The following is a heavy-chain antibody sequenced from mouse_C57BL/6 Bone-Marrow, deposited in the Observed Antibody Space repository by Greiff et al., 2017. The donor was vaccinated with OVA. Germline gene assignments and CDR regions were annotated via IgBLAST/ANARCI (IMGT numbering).Heavy chain of an antibody. CDR1: GFTFSDYY. Sequence: DVNLVESGGGLVQPGGSLKLSCAASGFTFSDYYMYWVRQTPEKRLEWVAYISNGGGSTYYPDTVKGRFTISRDNAKNTLYLQMSRLKSEDTAMYYCARHHPYAMDYWGQGTSVTVSS. V-gene: IGHV5-12*01. J-gene: IGHJ4*01. CDR3: ARHHPYAMDY. CDR2: ISNGGGST.